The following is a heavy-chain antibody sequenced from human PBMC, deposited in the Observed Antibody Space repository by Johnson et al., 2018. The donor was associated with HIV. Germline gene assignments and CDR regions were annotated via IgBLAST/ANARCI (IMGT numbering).Heavy chain of an antibody. CDR2: IISDVSSA. D-gene: IGHD2/OR15-2a*01. CDR3: TTGAFHAYDM. Sequence: VQLVESGGGVVQSGRSLRLSCAASGFTFGDSAIHWVRQAPGQGLVWVSRIISDVSSAIYTDSVTGRFTISRDNTKNTLYLQMNSLRAEDTAVYYCTTGAFHAYDMWCQGTMVTVSS. CDR1: GFTFGDSA. J-gene: IGHJ3*02. V-gene: IGHV3-74*02.